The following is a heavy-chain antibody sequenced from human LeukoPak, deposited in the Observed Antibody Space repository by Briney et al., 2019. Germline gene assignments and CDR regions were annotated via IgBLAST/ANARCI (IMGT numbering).Heavy chain of an antibody. J-gene: IGHJ4*02. Sequence: SETLSLTRTVSGGSISSSSYYWGWIRQPPGKGLEWIGSIYYSGSTYYNPSLKSRVTISVDTSKNQFSLKLSSVTAADTAVYYCARHGEMATMSDYFDYWGQGTLVTVSS. CDR3: ARHGEMATMSDYFDY. V-gene: IGHV4-39*01. CDR2: IYYSGST. D-gene: IGHD5-24*01. CDR1: GGSISSSSYY.